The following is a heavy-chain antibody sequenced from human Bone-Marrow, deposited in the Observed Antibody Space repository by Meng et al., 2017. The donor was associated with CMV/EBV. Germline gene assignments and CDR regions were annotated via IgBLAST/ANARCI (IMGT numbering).Heavy chain of an antibody. D-gene: IGHD3-10*01. CDR3: ARELPRGGKYYNGMDV. CDR2: IHYDGSDE. V-gene: IGHV3-30*02. Sequence: GGSLRLSCAASGFTFSTYHMHWVRQAPGKGLEWVAFIHYDGSDEYYADSVRGRFTISRDNSKSTLYLQMSSLRAEDTAVYYCARELPRGGKYYNGMDVWGQGTTVTVSS. CDR1: GFTFSTYH. J-gene: IGHJ6*02.